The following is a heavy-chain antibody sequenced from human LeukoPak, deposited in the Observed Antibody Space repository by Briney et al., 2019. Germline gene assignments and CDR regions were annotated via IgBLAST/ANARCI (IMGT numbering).Heavy chain of an antibody. J-gene: IGHJ4*02. CDR1: GFTFSSYA. D-gene: IGHD1-7*01. CDR3: ARDSRRYNWNYGNYFDY. CDR2: ISYDGSNK. Sequence: GGSLRLSCAASGFTFSSYAMHWVRQAPGKGLEWVAVISYDGSNKYYADSVKGRFTISRDNSKNTLYLQMNSLRAEDTAVYYCARDSRRYNWNYGNYFDYWAREPRSPSPQ. V-gene: IGHV3-30-3*01.